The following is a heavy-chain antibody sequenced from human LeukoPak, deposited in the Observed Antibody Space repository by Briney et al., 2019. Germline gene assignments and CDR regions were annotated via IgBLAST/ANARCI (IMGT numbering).Heavy chain of an antibody. CDR2: IYYSGST. J-gene: IGHJ5*02. CDR3: ARDQTADYYDSSGPNNWFDP. V-gene: IGHV4-39*02. D-gene: IGHD3-22*01. CDR1: GGSISSSSYY. Sequence: SETLSLTCTVSGGSISSSSYYWGWIRQPPGKGLEWIGSIYYSGSTYYNPSLKSRVTISVDTSKNQFSLKLSSVTAADTAVYYCARDQTADYYDSSGPNNWFDPWGQGTLVTVSS.